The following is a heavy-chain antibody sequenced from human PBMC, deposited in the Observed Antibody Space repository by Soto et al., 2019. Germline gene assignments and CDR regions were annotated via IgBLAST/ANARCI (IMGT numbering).Heavy chain of an antibody. V-gene: IGHV1-69*02. D-gene: IGHD6-13*01. CDR3: ASVVAAPGTFVLDY. CDR2: IIPILGIA. CDR1: GGTFSSYT. Sequence: QVQLVQSGAEVKKPGSSVKVSCKASGGTFSSYTISWVRQAPGQGLEWMGRIIPILGIANYAQKFQGRVTITADKSTSTAYMELSSLRSEDTAVYYCASVVAAPGTFVLDYWGQGTLVSGSS. J-gene: IGHJ4*02.